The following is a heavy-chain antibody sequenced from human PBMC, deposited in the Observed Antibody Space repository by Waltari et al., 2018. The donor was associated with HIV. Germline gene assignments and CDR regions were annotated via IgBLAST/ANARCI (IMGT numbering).Heavy chain of an antibody. CDR3: ARGRDGYFDY. Sequence: QVQLQESGPGLVKPSQTLSLTCTVSGGSISSGSYYWSWIRQPAGKGLEWIGRIYTSGSTNYNPALKSRVTISVDTSKNQFSLKLSSVTAADTAVYYCARGRDGYFDYWGQGTLVTVSS. CDR2: IYTSGST. D-gene: IGHD2-15*01. CDR1: GGSISSGSYY. J-gene: IGHJ4*02. V-gene: IGHV4-61*02.